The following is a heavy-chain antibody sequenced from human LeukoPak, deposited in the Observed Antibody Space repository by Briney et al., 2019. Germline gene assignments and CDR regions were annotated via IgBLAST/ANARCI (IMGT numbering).Heavy chain of an antibody. V-gene: IGHV1-8*01. Sequence: ASVKVSCKASGYTFTSYDINWVRQATGQGLEWMGWMNPNSGNTGYAQKFQGRVTMTRNTSISTAYMELSSLRSEDTAVYYCASNIAAAAVYGMGVWGQGTTVTVSS. D-gene: IGHD6-13*01. CDR1: GYTFTSYD. CDR2: MNPNSGNT. J-gene: IGHJ6*02. CDR3: ASNIAAAAVYGMGV.